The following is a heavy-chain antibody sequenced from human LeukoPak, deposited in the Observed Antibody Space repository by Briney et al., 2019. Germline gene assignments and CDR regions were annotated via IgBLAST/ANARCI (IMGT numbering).Heavy chain of an antibody. CDR1: GGSISSGGYY. Sequence: SQTLSLTCTVSGGSISSGGYYWSWIRQHPGKGLEWTGYIYYSGSTYYNPSLKSRVTISVDTSKNQFSLKLSSVTAADTAVYYCARNYYGSGMDPWGQGTLVTVSS. CDR3: ARNYYGSGMDP. V-gene: IGHV4-31*03. D-gene: IGHD3-10*01. CDR2: IYYSGST. J-gene: IGHJ5*02.